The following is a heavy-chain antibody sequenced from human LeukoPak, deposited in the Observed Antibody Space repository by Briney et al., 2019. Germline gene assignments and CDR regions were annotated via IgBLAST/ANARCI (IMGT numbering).Heavy chain of an antibody. Sequence: SETLSLTCTVSGGSISSYYRSWIRQPPGKGLEWIGYIYYSGSTNYNPSLKSRVPISVDTSKNQFSLKLSSVTAADTAVYYCAREYSSGYYFDYWGQGTLVTVSS. V-gene: IGHV4-59*01. CDR3: AREYSSGYYFDY. CDR2: IYYSGST. D-gene: IGHD6-19*01. J-gene: IGHJ4*02. CDR1: GGSISSYY.